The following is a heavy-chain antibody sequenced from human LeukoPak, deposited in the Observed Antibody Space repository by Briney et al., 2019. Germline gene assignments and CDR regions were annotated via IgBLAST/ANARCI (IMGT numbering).Heavy chain of an antibody. CDR2: IYYSGST. V-gene: IGHV4-30-4*01. CDR1: GGSISSGDYY. D-gene: IGHD6-13*01. CDR3: ARVMGSFSDY. Sequence: SETLSLTCTVSGGSISSGDYYWSWIRQPPGEGLEWIGYIYYSGSTYYNPSLKSRVTISVDASKNQFSLKLSSVTAADTAVYYCARVMGSFSDYWGQGTLVTVSS. J-gene: IGHJ4*02.